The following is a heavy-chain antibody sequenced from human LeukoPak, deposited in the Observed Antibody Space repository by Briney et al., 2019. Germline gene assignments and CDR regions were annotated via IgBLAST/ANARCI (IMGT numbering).Heavy chain of an antibody. CDR3: ARGAMATTPFFDY. J-gene: IGHJ4*02. D-gene: IGHD5-24*01. CDR1: GGSINSGGYY. V-gene: IGHV4-31*03. CDR2: IYYTGRT. Sequence: PSETLSLTCTVSGGSINSGGYYWNWIRQHPGKGLEWIGYIYYTGRTFYNPSLRSRVTMSADTSKNEFSLRLSSVTAADTAVYYCARGAMATTPFFDYWGQGTLVTVSS.